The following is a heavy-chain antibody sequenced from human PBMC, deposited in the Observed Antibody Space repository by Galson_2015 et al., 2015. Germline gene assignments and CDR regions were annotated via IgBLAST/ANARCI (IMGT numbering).Heavy chain of an antibody. D-gene: IGHD3-3*01. Sequence: SLRLSCAASGFTFSSYAMNWVRQAPGKGLEWVSSISSSSGNIYYADSVKGRFTISRDNAKNSLYLQMNSLRAEDTAVYYCARVVDCLRFLECFPYCDSFDIWGHGTMVTVSS. CDR1: GFTFSSYA. J-gene: IGHJ3*02. CDR3: ARVVDCLRFLECFPYCDSFDI. V-gene: IGHV3-21*01. CDR2: ISSSSGNI.